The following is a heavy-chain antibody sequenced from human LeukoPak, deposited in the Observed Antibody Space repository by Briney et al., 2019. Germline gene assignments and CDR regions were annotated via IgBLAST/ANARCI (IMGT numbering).Heavy chain of an antibody. CDR2: INPTGGST. Sequence: ASVKVSCKASGYTFTSYYMHWVQQAPGQGLEWMGLINPTGGSTGYAQKFQGRVTMTRDMSTSTDYMELSSLRSEDTAVYYCARDNSVEDTAWWFDPWGQGTLVTVSS. CDR3: ARDNSVEDTAWWFDP. V-gene: IGHV1-46*01. J-gene: IGHJ5*02. D-gene: IGHD4-23*01. CDR1: GYTFTSYY.